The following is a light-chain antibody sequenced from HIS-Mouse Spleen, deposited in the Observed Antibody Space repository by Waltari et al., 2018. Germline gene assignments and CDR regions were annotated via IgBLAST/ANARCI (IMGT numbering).Light chain of an antibody. V-gene: IGLV1-47*01. CDR3: CSYAGSYTWV. J-gene: IGLJ3*02. CDR1: SSNIESNY. Sequence: QSVLTQPPSASGTPGQRVTISCSGSSSNIESNYVYWYQQLPGTAPKLLIYRNNQRPSGVPDRFSGSKSGNTASLTISGLQAEDEADYYCCSYAGSYTWVFGGGTKLTVL. CDR2: RNN.